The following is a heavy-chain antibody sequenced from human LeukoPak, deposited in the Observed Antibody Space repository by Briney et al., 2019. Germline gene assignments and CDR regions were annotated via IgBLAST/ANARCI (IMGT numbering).Heavy chain of an antibody. CDR3: ARSYYDFWSGYFAGDYYYYGMDV. V-gene: IGHV1-3*01. J-gene: IGHJ6*02. D-gene: IGHD3-3*01. CDR1: GYTFTSYA. Sequence: ASVKVSCKASGYTFTSYAMHWVRQAPGQRLEWMGWINAGNGNTKYSQKFRGRVTITRDTSASTAYMELSSLRSEDTAVYYCARSYYDFWSGYFAGDYYYYGMDVWGQGTTVTVSS. CDR2: INAGNGNT.